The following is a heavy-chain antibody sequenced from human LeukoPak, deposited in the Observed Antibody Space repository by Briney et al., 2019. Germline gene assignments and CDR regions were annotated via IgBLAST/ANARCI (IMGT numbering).Heavy chain of an antibody. CDR1: VYTFTSYD. CDR2: MNPNSGNT. D-gene: IGHD6-6*01. J-gene: IGHJ5*02. V-gene: IGHV1-8*01. Sequence: ASVKVSCKASVYTFTSYDINWVRQATGQGLEWMGWMNPNSGNTGYAQKFQGRVTMTRNTSISTAYMELSSLRSEDTAVYYCARVGRIAARLENWFDPWGQGTLVTVSS. CDR3: ARVGRIAARLENWFDP.